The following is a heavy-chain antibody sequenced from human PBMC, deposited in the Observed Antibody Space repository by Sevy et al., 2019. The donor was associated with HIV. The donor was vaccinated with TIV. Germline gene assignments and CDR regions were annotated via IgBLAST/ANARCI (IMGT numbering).Heavy chain of an antibody. D-gene: IGHD2-2*01. CDR2: FSFGCGKI. V-gene: IGHV3-23*01. CDR3: ARESCSKAHDY. Sequence: GGSLRLSCAASGFTFSNYAMSWVRQAPGKGLEWVSTFSFGCGKINYADSVKGRFTISRDNSKNTLYLQMNSLRAEDTDLYYCARESCSKAHDYWGQGTLVTVSS. J-gene: IGHJ4*02. CDR1: GFTFSNYA.